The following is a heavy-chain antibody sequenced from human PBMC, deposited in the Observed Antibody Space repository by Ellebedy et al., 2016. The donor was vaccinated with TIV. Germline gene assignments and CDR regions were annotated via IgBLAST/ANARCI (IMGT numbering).Heavy chain of an antibody. Sequence: GESLKISCAASGFSFSTFDMSWVRQAPGKGLEWVSVYRHHDDSKHYGGSVKGRFTISRDNSKNILYLQMNSLRVEDTAVYYCVKGAWLDDWGQGTLVTVSS. CDR1: GFSFSTFD. CDR2: YRHHDDSK. V-gene: IGHV3-23*01. D-gene: IGHD1-26*01. J-gene: IGHJ4*02. CDR3: VKGAWLDD.